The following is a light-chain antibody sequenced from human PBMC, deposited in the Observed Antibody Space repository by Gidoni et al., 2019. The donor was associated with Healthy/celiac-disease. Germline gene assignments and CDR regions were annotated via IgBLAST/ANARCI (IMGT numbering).Light chain of an antibody. J-gene: IGLJ2*01. CDR3: NCRDSSGYHLV. CDR1: SLRNYF. V-gene: IGLV3-19*01. CDR2: GEN. Sequence: SSELTQDPSVSVALGQTVRIPCQVDSLRNYFASWYQQKPGQAPLLVMYGENNRPSGIPDRFSGSSSGNTASLIIAGAQAEDEGDFYCNCRDSSGYHLVFGGGTRLTVL.